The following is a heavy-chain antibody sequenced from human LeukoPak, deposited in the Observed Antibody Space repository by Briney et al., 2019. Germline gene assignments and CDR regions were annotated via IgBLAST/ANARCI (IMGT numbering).Heavy chain of an antibody. Sequence: ASVKVSCKASGYTFTSYDMHWVRQAPGQGLEWMGIINPSGGDAGYAQKFQGRVTVTRDTSTSTVYMELSSLRSEDTAVYYCAREMATSTRPFDYWGQGTLVTVSS. CDR2: INPSGGDA. CDR3: AREMATSTRPFDY. J-gene: IGHJ4*02. D-gene: IGHD5-24*01. CDR1: GYTFTSYD. V-gene: IGHV1-46*01.